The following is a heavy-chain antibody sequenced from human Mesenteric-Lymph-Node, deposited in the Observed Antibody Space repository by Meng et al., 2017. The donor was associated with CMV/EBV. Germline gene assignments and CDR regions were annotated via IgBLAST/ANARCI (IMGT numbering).Heavy chain of an antibody. D-gene: IGHD3-3*01. CDR1: GYTFTSYD. V-gene: IGHV1-8*03. J-gene: IGHJ4*02. Sequence: ASVKVSCKASGYTFTSYDINWVRQATGQGLEWMGWMNPNSGNTGYAQKFQGRVTITRNTSISTAYMELSSLRSEDTAVYYGARAPKGIFGVVIRLPDYWGQGTLVTVSS. CDR2: MNPNSGNT. CDR3: ARAPKGIFGVVIRLPDY.